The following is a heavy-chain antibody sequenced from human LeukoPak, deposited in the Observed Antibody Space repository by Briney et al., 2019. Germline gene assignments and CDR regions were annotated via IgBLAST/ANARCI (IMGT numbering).Heavy chain of an antibody. CDR2: ISSSGSTI. J-gene: IGHJ4*02. V-gene: IGHV3-48*03. CDR1: GFTFSSYE. D-gene: IGHD2-15*01. Sequence: GGSLRLSCAASGFTFSSYEMNWVRQAPGKGLEWVSYISSSGSTIYYAGSVKGRFTISRDNAKNSLYLQMNSLRAEDTAVYYCARVERYCSGGSCQGYWGQGTLVTVSS. CDR3: ARVERYCSGGSCQGY.